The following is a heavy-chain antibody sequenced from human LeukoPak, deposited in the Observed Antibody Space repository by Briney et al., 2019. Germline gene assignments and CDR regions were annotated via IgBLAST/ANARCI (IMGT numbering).Heavy chain of an antibody. J-gene: IGHJ6*02. D-gene: IGHD6-13*01. CDR2: INHSGST. CDR3: ASTSGYSSSWYRVAYGMDV. Sequence: SETLSLTCAVYGGSFSGCYWSWIRQPPGKGLEWIGEINHSGSTNYNPSLKSRVTISVDTSKNQFSLKLSSVTAADTAVYYCASTSGYSSSWYRVAYGMDVWGQGTTVTVSS. V-gene: IGHV4-34*01. CDR1: GGSFSGCY.